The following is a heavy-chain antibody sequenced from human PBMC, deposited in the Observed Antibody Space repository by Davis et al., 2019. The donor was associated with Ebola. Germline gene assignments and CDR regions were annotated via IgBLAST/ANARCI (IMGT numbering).Heavy chain of an antibody. Sequence: KVSCKGSGYSFTSYWIGWVRQMPGKGLEWMGIIYPGDSDTRYSPSFQGQVTMSADKSISTAYLQWSSLKASDTAMYYCARHLLTASGGMDVWGQGTTVTVSS. CDR1: GYSFTSYW. CDR3: ARHLLTASGGMDV. J-gene: IGHJ6*02. D-gene: IGHD2-15*01. V-gene: IGHV5-51*01. CDR2: IYPGDSDT.